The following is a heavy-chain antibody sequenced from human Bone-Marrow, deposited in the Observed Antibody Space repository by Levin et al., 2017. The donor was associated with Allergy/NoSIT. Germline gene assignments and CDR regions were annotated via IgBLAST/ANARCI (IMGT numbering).Heavy chain of an antibody. CDR3: ARVGHVRESSGTSGYSFSYYYMDV. CDR1: GGSISGGNYY. Sequence: SETLSLTCTVSGGSISGGNYYWSWIRQPAGERLEWIGRIYTSGSTNYNPSLKSRVTISLDTSKNQFSLKLTSVTAEDTAVYYCARVGHVRESSGTSGYSFSYYYMDVWGKGTTVTVSS. D-gene: IGHD1-26*01. J-gene: IGHJ6*03. V-gene: IGHV4-61*02. CDR2: IYTSGST.